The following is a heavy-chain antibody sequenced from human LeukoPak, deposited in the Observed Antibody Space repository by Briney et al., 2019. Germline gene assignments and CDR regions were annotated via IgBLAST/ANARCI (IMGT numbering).Heavy chain of an antibody. CDR3: ARGWVQGPFDY. CDR2: INHSGST. V-gene: IGHV4-34*01. Sequence: SETLSLTCAVYGGSFSGYYWSWIRQPPGKGLEWIGEINHSGSTNYNPSLKSRVTISVDTSKNQFSLKLSSVTAADTAVYYCARGWVQGPFDYWGQGTLVTVPS. D-gene: IGHD7-27*01. CDR1: GGSFSGYY. J-gene: IGHJ4*02.